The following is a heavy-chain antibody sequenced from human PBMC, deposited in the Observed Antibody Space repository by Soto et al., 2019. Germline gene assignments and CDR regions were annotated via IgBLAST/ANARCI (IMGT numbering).Heavy chain of an antibody. CDR2: IGGSGGNR. D-gene: IGHD4-4*01. J-gene: IGHJ4*02. V-gene: IGHV3-23*01. CDR3: ASVASDYINSVDH. CDR1: GFTFNDYA. Sequence: DVQLLESRGGLVQPGGTLRLACAAAGFTFNDYAMTWVRQAPGKGLEWVSAIGGSGGNRYYAGSVRGRFTISRDNSKDTVDLQMNSLRVEDTAVYYCASVASDYINSVDHSGQGILVSVSS.